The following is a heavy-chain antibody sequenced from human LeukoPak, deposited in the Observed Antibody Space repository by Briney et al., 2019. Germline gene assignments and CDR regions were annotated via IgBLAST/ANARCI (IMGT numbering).Heavy chain of an antibody. J-gene: IGHJ4*02. CDR3: ATSEPIEVATIRFEY. V-gene: IGHV1-2*02. CDR1: GYTFTYYY. CDR2: INPNSGGT. D-gene: IGHD5-24*01. Sequence: ASVKVSCKASGYTFTYYYIHWVRQAPGQGLEWMGWINPNSGGTNYAQKFQGRVTMTRDTSISTGYMELSRLRSDDTAVYYCATSEPIEVATIRFEYWGQGSLVTVSS.